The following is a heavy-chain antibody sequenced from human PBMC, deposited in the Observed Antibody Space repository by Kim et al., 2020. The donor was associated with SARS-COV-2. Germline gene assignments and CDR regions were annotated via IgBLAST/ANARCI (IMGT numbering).Heavy chain of an antibody. CDR3: TTERYYGSGRLDY. J-gene: IGHJ4*02. Sequence: GGSLRLSCAASGFTFSNAWMSWVRQAPGKGLEWVGRIKSKTDGGTTDYAAPVKGRFTISRDDSKNTLYLQMNSLKTEDTAVYYCTTERYYGSGRLDYWGQGTLVTVSS. CDR1: GFTFSNAW. V-gene: IGHV3-15*01. D-gene: IGHD3-10*01. CDR2: IKSKTDGGTT.